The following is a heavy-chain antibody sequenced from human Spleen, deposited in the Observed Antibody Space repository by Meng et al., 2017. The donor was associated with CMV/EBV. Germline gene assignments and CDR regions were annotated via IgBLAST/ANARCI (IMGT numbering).Heavy chain of an antibody. D-gene: IGHD3-10*01. CDR3: ARYDGGINDY. J-gene: IGHJ4*01. Sequence: SVKVSCKASGGTFSSNTINWVRQAPGQGLEWMGGHIPILRMTNYAQNFKGRVTITADESTSTAYMELSSLRSDDTAVYFCARYDGGINDYWGQGTLVTVSS. CDR2: HIPILRMT. V-gene: IGHV1-69*10. CDR1: GGTFSSNT.